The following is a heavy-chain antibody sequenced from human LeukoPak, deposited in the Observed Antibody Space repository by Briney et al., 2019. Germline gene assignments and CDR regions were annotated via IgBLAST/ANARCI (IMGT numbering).Heavy chain of an antibody. Sequence: SETLSLTCTVSGYSISSGYYWGWIRQPPGKGLEWIGSIYHSGSTYYNPSLKSRVTLSVDTSKNQFSLKLNSVTAADTAVYYCARDLNYWGQGTLVTVSS. CDR2: IYHSGST. CDR1: GYSISSGYY. J-gene: IGHJ4*02. V-gene: IGHV4-38-2*02. CDR3: ARDLNY.